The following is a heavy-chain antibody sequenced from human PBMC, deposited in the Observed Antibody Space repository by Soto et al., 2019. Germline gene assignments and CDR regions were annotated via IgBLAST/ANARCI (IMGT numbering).Heavy chain of an antibody. CDR2: INPSGGST. CDR3: ASDPGAAAGTFAFDI. Sequence: GASVKVSCKASEYTFASYYMHWVRQAPGQGLEWMGIINPSGGSTIYAQKFQGRVTMTEDTSTDTAYMELSSLRSEDTAVYYCASDPGAAAGTFAFDIWGQGTMVNVS. D-gene: IGHD6-13*01. J-gene: IGHJ3*02. CDR1: EYTFASYY. V-gene: IGHV1-46*01.